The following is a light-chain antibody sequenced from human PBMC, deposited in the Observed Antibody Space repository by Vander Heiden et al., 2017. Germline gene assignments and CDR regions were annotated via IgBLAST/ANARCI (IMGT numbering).Light chain of an antibody. CDR3: QQRSNWPRGT. V-gene: IGKV3-11*01. Sequence: EIVLTQSPAPLSWSPGERATLSCMASQTVSSYLAWYQQKPGQAPRLLIYDASNRATGIPARFSGSGSGTDFTLTISSLEPEDFAVYYCQQRSNWPRGTFGGGTKVEIK. CDR2: DAS. J-gene: IGKJ4*01. CDR1: QTVSSY.